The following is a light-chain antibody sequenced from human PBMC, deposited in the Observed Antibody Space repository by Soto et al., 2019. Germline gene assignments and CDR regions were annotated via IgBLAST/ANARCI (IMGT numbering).Light chain of an antibody. Sequence: QSVLTQPASVSGSPGQSITISCTGTSSDVGGYNYVSWYQQHPGKAPKFMIYDVSNRPSGVSNRFSGSKSANTASLTISGLQAEDEADSYCSSYTPSNTRQIVFGTGRKVSV. J-gene: IGLJ1*01. CDR3: SSYTPSNTRQIV. CDR1: SSDVGGYNY. CDR2: DVS. V-gene: IGLV2-14*01.